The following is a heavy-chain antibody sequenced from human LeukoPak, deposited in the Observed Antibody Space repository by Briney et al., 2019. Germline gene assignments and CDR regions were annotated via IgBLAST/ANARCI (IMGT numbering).Heavy chain of an antibody. CDR1: GYTFTNYG. CDR3: ARTGRYYGRDLGY. J-gene: IGHJ4*02. D-gene: IGHD1-26*01. CDR2: INPNSGGT. V-gene: IGHV1-2*02. Sequence: ASVKVSCRASGYTFTNYGISWVRQAPGQGLEWMGWINPNSGGTNYAQKFQGRVTMTRDTSISTAYMELSRLRSDDTAVYYCARTGRYYGRDLGYWGQGTLVTVSS.